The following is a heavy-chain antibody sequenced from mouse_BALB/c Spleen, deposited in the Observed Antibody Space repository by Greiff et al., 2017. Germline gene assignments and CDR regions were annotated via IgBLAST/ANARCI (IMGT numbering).Heavy chain of an antibody. V-gene: IGHV5-17*02. Sequence: EVKLVESGGGLVQPGGSRKLSCAASGFTFSSFGMHWVRQAPEKGLEWVAYISSGSSIIYYADTVKGRFTISRDNPKNTLFLQMTSLRSEDTAMYYCARSIYYGNWYFDVWGAGTTVTVSS. J-gene: IGHJ1*01. CDR1: GFTFSSFG. D-gene: IGHD2-1*01. CDR2: ISSGSSII. CDR3: ARSIYYGNWYFDV.